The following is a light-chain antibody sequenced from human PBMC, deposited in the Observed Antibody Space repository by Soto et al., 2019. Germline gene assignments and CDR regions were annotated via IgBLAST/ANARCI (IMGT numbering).Light chain of an antibody. CDR3: QQYNHWPT. CDR1: QSVNNK. Sequence: EVVLTQSPATLSVSPGERATLSCRAGQSVNNKLAWYQQTPGQPPRLLIYDASTRATGVPGRFSGSGSGTEFTLTISSLQSEDFAVYYCQQYNHWPTFGQATKLEIK. CDR2: DAS. J-gene: IGKJ2*01. V-gene: IGKV3-15*01.